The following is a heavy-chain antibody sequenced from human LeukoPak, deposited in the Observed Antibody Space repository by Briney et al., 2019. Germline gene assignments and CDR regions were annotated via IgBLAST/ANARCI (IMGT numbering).Heavy chain of an antibody. J-gene: IGHJ1*01. D-gene: IGHD3-3*01. CDR1: GITFSSYA. V-gene: IGHV3-48*01. Sequence: GGSLRLSCAASGITFSSYAMSRVRQAPGKGLEWIAYIGSDTNNIHYADSVKGRFTISRDNAKNSLSLQMNSLRAEDTAVYYCAREVLRFEYFEKWGQGTLVTVSS. CDR3: AREVLRFEYFEK. CDR2: IGSDTNNI.